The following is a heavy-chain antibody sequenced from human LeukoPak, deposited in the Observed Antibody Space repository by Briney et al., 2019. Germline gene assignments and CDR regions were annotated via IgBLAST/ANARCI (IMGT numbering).Heavy chain of an antibody. CDR3: ARDQRYCSSSSCPWEPFDY. CDR2: IKQDGSEK. D-gene: IGHD2-2*01. Sequence: GRSLRLSYAASGFTFSSDWMSCARQAPGKGREWLANIKQDGSEKYYEDSMKGRFTTSRDNAKNSLYLQMNSLRAEDTAVYYCARDQRYCSSSSCPWEPFDYWGQGTLVTVSS. V-gene: IGHV3-7*05. J-gene: IGHJ4*02. CDR1: GFTFSSDW.